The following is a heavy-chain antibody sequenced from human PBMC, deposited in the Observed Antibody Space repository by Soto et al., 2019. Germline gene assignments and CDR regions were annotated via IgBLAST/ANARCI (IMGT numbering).Heavy chain of an antibody. V-gene: IGHV1-69*01. Sequence: QVQLVQSGAEVKKPGSSVKVSCKASGGTFSSYSINWVRQAPGQGLEWMGEIIPIFGTANYAQKFQGRVTITADESTSTAYIELSSLRFKDTVVYYCARDSGRDSGGIDYWGQGTLVTVSS. J-gene: IGHJ4*02. CDR2: IIPIFGTA. CDR3: ARDSGRDSGGIDY. CDR1: GGTFSSYS. D-gene: IGHD1-26*01.